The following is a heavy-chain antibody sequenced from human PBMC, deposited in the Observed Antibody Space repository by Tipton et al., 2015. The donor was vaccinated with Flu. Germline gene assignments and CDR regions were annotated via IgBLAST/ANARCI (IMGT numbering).Heavy chain of an antibody. V-gene: IGHV4-34*01. Sequence: TLSLTCAVYGGSFSGYYWSWIRQPPGKGLEWIGEINHSGSTSYNPSLKSRVTISGDTSKNQFSLKLSSVTAADTAVYYCATHCVGVCSHAFDIWGQGTMVTVSS. CDR1: GGSFSGYY. D-gene: IGHD2-21*02. CDR3: ATHCVGVCSHAFDI. CDR2: INHSGST. J-gene: IGHJ3*02.